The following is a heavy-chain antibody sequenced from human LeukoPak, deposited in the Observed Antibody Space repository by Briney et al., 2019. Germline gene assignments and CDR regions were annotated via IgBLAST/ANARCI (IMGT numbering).Heavy chain of an antibody. CDR2: ISGYNDDT. CDR3: ARDHGFSGGSYFDTFDI. V-gene: IGHV1-18*01. J-gene: IGHJ3*02. Sequence: ASVKVSCKASGYIFTTYGISWVRQAPGQGLEWMGWISGYNDDTNYAQKLQGRVTMTTDTSTSAAYMELRSLTSDDTAVYYCARDHGFSGGSYFDTFDIWGRGTMVTVSS. D-gene: IGHD1-26*01. CDR1: GYIFTTYG.